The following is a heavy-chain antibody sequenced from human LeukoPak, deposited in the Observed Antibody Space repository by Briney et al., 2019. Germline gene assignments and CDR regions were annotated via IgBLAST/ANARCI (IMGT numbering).Heavy chain of an antibody. Sequence: TSETLSLTCAVYGGSFSGYYWSWIRQPPGKGLEWIGEINHSGSTNYNPSLKSRVTISVDTSKNQFSLKLSSVTAADTAVYYCARAWRQLDAFDIWGQGTMVTVSS. J-gene: IGHJ3*02. D-gene: IGHD1-1*01. CDR3: ARAWRQLDAFDI. CDR1: GGSFSGYY. V-gene: IGHV4-34*01. CDR2: INHSGST.